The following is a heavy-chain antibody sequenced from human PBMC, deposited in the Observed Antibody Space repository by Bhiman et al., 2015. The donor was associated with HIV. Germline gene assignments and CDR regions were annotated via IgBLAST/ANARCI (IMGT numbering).Heavy chain of an antibody. CDR2: IKQDGSEK. CDR3: ARVNYNFWGDVEDVFDI. V-gene: IGHV3-7*01. J-gene: IGHJ3*02. D-gene: IGHD3-3*01. Sequence: EEQLEESGGGLVQPGGSLRLSCAASGFTFSSYWMSWVRQAPGKGLEWVANIKQDGSEKYYVDSVKGRFTISRDNAKSSLYLQMNSLRAEDTAVYYCARVNYNFWGDVEDVFDIWAKGQWSPSLQ. CDR1: GFTFSSYW.